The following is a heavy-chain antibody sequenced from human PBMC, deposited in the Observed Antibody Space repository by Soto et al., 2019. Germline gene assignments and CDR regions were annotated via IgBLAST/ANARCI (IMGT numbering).Heavy chain of an antibody. CDR3: ASKVYDSSGFYFDY. J-gene: IGHJ4*02. Sequence: QLQLQESGSGLVKPSQTLSLTCAVSGGAISSGGYSWGWIRHPPGKGTEGIGYIYHSGSTYSNPYLKSRVTITVDRSKSQCSLKLSSVTAADMAVYYCASKVYDSSGFYFDYRGQGTLVTVSS. CDR2: IYHSGST. D-gene: IGHD3-22*01. CDR1: GGAISSGGYS. V-gene: IGHV4-30-2*01.